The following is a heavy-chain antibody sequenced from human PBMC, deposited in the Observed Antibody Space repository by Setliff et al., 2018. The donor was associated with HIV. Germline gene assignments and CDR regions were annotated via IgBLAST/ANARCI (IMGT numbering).Heavy chain of an antibody. Sequence: PGGSLRLSCAASGFTFSSYAMHWVRQAPGKGLEWVAVISYDGSNKYYADSVKGRFTISRDNSKNTLYLQMSSLRAEDTAVYYCARIVVGALRIRNFDYWGQGTLVTSP. D-gene: IGHD1-26*01. CDR3: ARIVVGALRIRNFDY. CDR2: ISYDGSNK. CDR1: GFTFSSYA. V-gene: IGHV3-30-3*01. J-gene: IGHJ4*02.